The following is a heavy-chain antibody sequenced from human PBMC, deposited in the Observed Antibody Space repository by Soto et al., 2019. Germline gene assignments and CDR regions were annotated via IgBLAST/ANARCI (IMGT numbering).Heavy chain of an antibody. V-gene: IGHV1-3*01. Sequence: XSVKVACTASGYTLTNSAIHWVRQAPGQRLEWMGWINACNGNTKYSQKFQDRVTITRDTSASTAYMELSSLRSEDTAGYYCAKKDEVAGNIDIDFWGQGTPVTVSS. J-gene: IGHJ4*02. CDR2: INACNGNT. D-gene: IGHD6-19*01. CDR1: GYTLTNSA. CDR3: AKKDEVAGNIDIDF.